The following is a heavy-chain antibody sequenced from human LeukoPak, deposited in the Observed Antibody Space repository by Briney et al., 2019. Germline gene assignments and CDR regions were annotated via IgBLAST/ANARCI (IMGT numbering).Heavy chain of an antibody. CDR3: TTLTRYCSGGSCYDY. V-gene: IGHV3-73*01. D-gene: IGHD2-15*01. CDR2: IRSKANGYAT. J-gene: IGHJ4*02. CDR1: GFTFSGPA. Sequence: KPGGSLRLSCAASGFTFSGPAMHWVRQASGKGLEWVGRIRSKANGYATAYAASVKGRFTISRDDSKNTAYLQMNSLKTEDTAVYYCTTLTRYCSGGSCYDYWGQGTLVTVSS.